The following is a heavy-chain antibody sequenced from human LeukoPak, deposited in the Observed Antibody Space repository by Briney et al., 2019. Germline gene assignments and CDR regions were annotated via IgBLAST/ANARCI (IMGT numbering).Heavy chain of an antibody. CDR2: TYYSGST. Sequence: SETLSLTCTVSGGSISSYYWSWIRQPPGKGLEWIGYTYYSGSTNYNPSPKSRVTISLDTSKNQFSLKLRSVTAADTAVYYCARIRAYYFDYWGQGTLVTVSS. V-gene: IGHV4-59*08. CDR3: ARIRAYYFDY. CDR1: GGSISSYY. J-gene: IGHJ4*02.